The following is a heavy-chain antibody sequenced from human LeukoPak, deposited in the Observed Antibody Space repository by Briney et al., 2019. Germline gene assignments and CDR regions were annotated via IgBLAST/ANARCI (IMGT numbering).Heavy chain of an antibody. J-gene: IGHJ3*02. D-gene: IGHD4-17*01. V-gene: IGHV3-23*01. CDR1: GFTFSSYS. CDR3: AKSNDYAVTSAFDI. Sequence: GGSLRLSCAASGFTFSSYSMNWVRQAPGKGLEWVSAISGSGGSTYYADSVKGRFTISRDNSKNTLYLQMNSLRAEDTAVYYCAKSNDYAVTSAFDIWGQGTMVTVSS. CDR2: ISGSGGST.